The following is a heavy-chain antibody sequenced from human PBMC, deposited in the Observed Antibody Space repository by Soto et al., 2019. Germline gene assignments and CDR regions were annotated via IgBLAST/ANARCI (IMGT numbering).Heavy chain of an antibody. CDR3: ARGGGRGWPFDY. D-gene: IGHD6-19*01. CDR1: SGSISSSNW. CDR2: IYHSGST. J-gene: IGHJ4*02. V-gene: IGHV4-4*02. Sequence: QVQLQESGPGLVKPSGTLSLTCAVSSGSISSSNWWSWVRQPPGKGLEWIGEIYHSGSTNYNPSPTSRVTISVGKSKNQSSLKPSSVTAADTAVYYCARGGGRGWPFDYWGQGTLVTVSS.